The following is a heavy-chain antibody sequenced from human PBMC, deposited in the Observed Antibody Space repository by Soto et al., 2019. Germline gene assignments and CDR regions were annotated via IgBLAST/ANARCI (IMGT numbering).Heavy chain of an antibody. J-gene: IGHJ6*02. CDR2: MNPNSGNT. V-gene: IGHV1-8*01. CDR1: GYTFTSYD. CDR3: HHSGCSGGSCWFMDV. D-gene: IGHD2-15*01. Sequence: QVQLVQSGAEVKKPGASVKVSCKASGYTFTSYDINWVRQATGQGLEWMGWMNPNSGNTGYARKFQGRVTMTRNTSISTAYMELSSLRSEDTAVYYCHHSGCSGGSCWFMDVWGHGTTVTVSS.